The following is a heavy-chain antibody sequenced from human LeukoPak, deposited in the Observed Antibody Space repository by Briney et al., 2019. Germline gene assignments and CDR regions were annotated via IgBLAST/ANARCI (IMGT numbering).Heavy chain of an antibody. Sequence: GGPLRLPCAPSGLTFSSYSMNWLRQAPGKGLEWVSSISNSSSYIYHADSEKGRFNISRENAKNSLYLQMNSLRPEDTAVYYCARASPLYYDFCSGYFIKTGKNYFDYGGQGTLVTVSP. J-gene: IGHJ4*02. CDR1: GLTFSSYS. CDR2: ISNSSSYI. D-gene: IGHD3-3*01. V-gene: IGHV3-21*01. CDR3: ARASPLYYDFCSGYFIKTGKNYFDY.